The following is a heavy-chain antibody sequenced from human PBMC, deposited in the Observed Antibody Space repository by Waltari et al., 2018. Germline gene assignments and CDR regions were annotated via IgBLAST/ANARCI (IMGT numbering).Heavy chain of an antibody. CDR1: GFTFSSCS. V-gene: IGHV3-21*01. J-gene: IGHJ5*02. CDR2: ISSSSSYI. CDR3: ARLRLGLGWFDP. Sequence: EVQLVESGGGLVKPGGSLRLSGAASGFTFSSCSMNWVRQAPGKGLEWVSSISSSSSYIYYADSVKGRFTISRDNAKNSLYLQMNSLRAEDTAVYYCARLRLGLGWFDPWGQGTLVTVSS. D-gene: IGHD3-16*01.